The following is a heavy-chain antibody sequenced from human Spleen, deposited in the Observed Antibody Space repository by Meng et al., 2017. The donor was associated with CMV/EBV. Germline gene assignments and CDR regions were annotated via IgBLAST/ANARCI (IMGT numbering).Heavy chain of an antibody. CDR2: IYHSGST. D-gene: IGHD5-12*01. J-gene: IGHJ4*02. CDR3: ARLSSGYDGGEGY. CDR1: GYSISSGYY. V-gene: IGHV4-38-2*02. Sequence: GSLRLSCTVSGYSISSGYYWGWIRQPPGKGLEWIGSIYHSGSTYYNPSLKSRVTISVDTSKNQFSLKLSSVTAADTAVYYCARLSSGYDGGEGYWGQGTLVTVSS.